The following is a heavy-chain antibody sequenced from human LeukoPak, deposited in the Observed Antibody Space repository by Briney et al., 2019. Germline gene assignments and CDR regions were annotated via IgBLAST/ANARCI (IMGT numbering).Heavy chain of an antibody. D-gene: IGHD2-15*01. Sequence: SETLSLTCTVSGGSISNYYWSWIRQPAGKGLEWIGRKYARGNSNYNPPVQSRVTMSVDTSKNQFSLKLRSVTAADTAVYYCARGRYCSADICTGGDSFDIWGQGTMVSVSS. CDR3: ARGRYCSADICTGGDSFDI. CDR2: KYARGNS. V-gene: IGHV4-4*07. CDR1: GGSISNYY. J-gene: IGHJ3*02.